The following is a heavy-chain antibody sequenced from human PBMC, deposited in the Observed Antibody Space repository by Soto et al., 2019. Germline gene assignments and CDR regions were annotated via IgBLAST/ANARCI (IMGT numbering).Heavy chain of an antibody. CDR1: GDSVTSNTAS. CDR2: TYSRSKWYN. Sequence: PPQTLSLACAIPGDSVTSNTASWNWIRQSQSRGLEWLGRTYSRSKWYNDYAVSVKSRIIINPDTSNNQFSLQLNSVTPEDTAVYFCAKGDNLGPKSGYAFDPWGQGMTVTVSS. V-gene: IGHV6-1*01. CDR3: AKGDNLGPKSGYAFDP. J-gene: IGHJ5*02. D-gene: IGHD5-12*01.